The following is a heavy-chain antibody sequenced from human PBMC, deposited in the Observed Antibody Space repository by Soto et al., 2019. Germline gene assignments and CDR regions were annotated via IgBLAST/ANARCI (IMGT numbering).Heavy chain of an antibody. Sequence: QVQLVESGGGVVQPGRSLRLSCAASGFTFSSYAMHWVRQAPGKGLEWVAVISYDGYNKYYADSVKGRFTISRDNSKNTLYLQMNSLRAEDTAVYYCASDIVATDSSGNSFDYWGQGTLVTVSS. CDR1: GFTFSSYA. J-gene: IGHJ4*02. CDR2: ISYDGYNK. D-gene: IGHD5-12*01. CDR3: ASDIVATDSSGNSFDY. V-gene: IGHV3-30*03.